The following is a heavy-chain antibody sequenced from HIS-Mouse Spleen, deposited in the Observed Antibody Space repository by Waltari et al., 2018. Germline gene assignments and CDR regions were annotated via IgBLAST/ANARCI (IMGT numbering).Heavy chain of an antibody. D-gene: IGHD2-15*01. CDR3: ARGSGYCSGGSCYEYNWFDP. J-gene: IGHJ5*02. CDR2: INHSGST. V-gene: IGHV4-34*01. Sequence: QVQLQQWGAGLLKPSETLSLTCAVYGGSFSGYYWSWIRQPPGTGLEWIGEINHSGSTNYNPSLKSRVTISVDTSKNQFSLKLSSVTAADTAVYYCARGSGYCSGGSCYEYNWFDPWGQGTLVTVSS. CDR1: GGSFSGYY.